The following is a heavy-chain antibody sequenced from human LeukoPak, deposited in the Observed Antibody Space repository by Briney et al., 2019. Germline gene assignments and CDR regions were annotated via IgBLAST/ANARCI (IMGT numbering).Heavy chain of an antibody. J-gene: IGHJ3*02. CDR2: ISGSGGST. V-gene: IGHV3-23*01. Sequence: GGSLRLSCAASGFTFSSYAMSWVRLAPGKGLEWVSAISGSGGSTYCADSVKGRFTISRDNAKNSLYLQMNSLRAEDTAVYYCARAQGDGYDDAFDIWGQGTMVTVSS. CDR1: GFTFSSYA. D-gene: IGHD5-24*01. CDR3: ARAQGDGYDDAFDI.